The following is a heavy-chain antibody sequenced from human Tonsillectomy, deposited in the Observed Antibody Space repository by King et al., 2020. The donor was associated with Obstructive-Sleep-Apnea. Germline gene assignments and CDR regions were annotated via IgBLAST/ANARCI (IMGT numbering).Heavy chain of an antibody. CDR1: VFTFSSYA. J-gene: IGHJ4*02. V-gene: IGHV3-30*04. CDR2: ISYDGSNK. Sequence: VQLVESGGGVVQPGRSLRLSCAASVFTFSSYAMHWVRQALGTGLEWVSVISYDGSNKYYADSVKGRFTISRDNSKNTLYLQMNSLRAEDTAVYYCARAKDLIDYWGQGTLVTVSS. CDR3: ARAKDLIDY.